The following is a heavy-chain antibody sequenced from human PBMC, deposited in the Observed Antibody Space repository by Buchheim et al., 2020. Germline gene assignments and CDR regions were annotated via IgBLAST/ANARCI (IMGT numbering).Heavy chain of an antibody. CDR2: ISYDGSNK. J-gene: IGHJ6*02. D-gene: IGHD6-19*01. Sequence: QVQLVESGGGVVQPGRSLRLSCAASGFTFSSYGMHWVRQAPGKGLEWVAVISYDGSNKYYADSVKGRFTISRDNSKNTLYQQMNSLRAEDTAVYYCAKDLGGGWSYYYYGMDVWGQGTT. V-gene: IGHV3-30*18. CDR3: AKDLGGGWSYYYYGMDV. CDR1: GFTFSSYG.